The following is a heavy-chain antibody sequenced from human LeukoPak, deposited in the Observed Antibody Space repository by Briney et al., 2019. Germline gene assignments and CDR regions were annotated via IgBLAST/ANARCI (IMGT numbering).Heavy chain of an antibody. Sequence: PSETLSLTCTVSGGSISSYYWSWIRQPPGKGLEWIGYIYYSGSTNYNPSLKSRVTISVDTSKNQFSLKLSSVTAADTAVYYCAGTALPYGLRYFLGWFDPWGQGTLVTVSS. V-gene: IGHV4-59*01. CDR2: IYYSGST. D-gene: IGHD3-9*01. J-gene: IGHJ5*02. CDR1: GGSISSYY. CDR3: AGTALPYGLRYFLGWFDP.